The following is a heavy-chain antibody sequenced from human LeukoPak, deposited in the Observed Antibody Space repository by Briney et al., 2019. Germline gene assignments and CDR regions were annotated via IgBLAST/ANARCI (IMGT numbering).Heavy chain of an antibody. CDR2: ISSSSSYI. J-gene: IGHJ4*02. V-gene: IGHV3-21*01. CDR3: ARVWNYGSGSFDY. CDR1: GFTFSSYS. D-gene: IGHD3-10*01. Sequence: GGSLRLSCAASGFTFSSYSMNWVRQAPGKGLEWVSSISSSSSYIYYADSVKGRFTISRDNAKNSPYLQMNSLRAEDTAVYYCARVWNYGSGSFDYWGQGTLVTVSS.